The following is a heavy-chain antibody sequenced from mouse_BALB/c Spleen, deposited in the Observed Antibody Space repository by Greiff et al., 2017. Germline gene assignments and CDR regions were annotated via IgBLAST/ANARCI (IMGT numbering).Heavy chain of an antibody. V-gene: IGHV7-3*02. CDR1: GFTFTDYY. D-gene: IGHD1-1*01. CDR3: ASTYYGSSPHYYAMDY. Sequence: EVQGVESGGGLVQPGGSLRLSCATSGFTFTDYYMSWVRQPPGKALEWLGFIRNKANGYTTEYSASVKGRFTISRDNSQSILYLQMNTLRAEDSATYYCASTYYGSSPHYYAMDYWGQGTSVTVSS. CDR2: IRNKANGYTT. J-gene: IGHJ4*01.